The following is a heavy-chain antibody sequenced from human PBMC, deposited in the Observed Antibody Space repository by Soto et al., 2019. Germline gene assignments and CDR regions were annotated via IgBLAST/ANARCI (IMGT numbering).Heavy chain of an antibody. CDR2: IYYSGST. D-gene: IGHD3-10*01. CDR3: ARAGGGWFGELLVDY. CDR1: GGSISSYY. J-gene: IGHJ4*02. Sequence: QVQLQESGPGLVKPSETLSLTCTVSGGSISSYYWSWIRQPPGKGLEWIGYIYYSGSTNYNPSLKSRVTISVDTSKNQFPLKLSSVTAADTAVYYCARAGGGWFGELLVDYWGQGTLVTVSS. V-gene: IGHV4-59*01.